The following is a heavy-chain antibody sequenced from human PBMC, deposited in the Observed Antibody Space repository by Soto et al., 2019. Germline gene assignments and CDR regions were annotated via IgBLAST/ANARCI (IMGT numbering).Heavy chain of an antibody. D-gene: IGHD2-2*01. CDR2: ISTYNGNT. V-gene: IGHV1-18*01. Sequence: QVQLVQSGAEVKKPGASVKVSCKASGYTFNTYYISWLRQAPGQGLEWIGWISTYNGNTNYVPKFQGRITMTTDRSTSTAYMELRSLRSDDTALYFCARDTSNYFDFWGQGTPVTVSS. J-gene: IGHJ4*02. CDR1: GYTFNTYY. CDR3: ARDTSNYFDF.